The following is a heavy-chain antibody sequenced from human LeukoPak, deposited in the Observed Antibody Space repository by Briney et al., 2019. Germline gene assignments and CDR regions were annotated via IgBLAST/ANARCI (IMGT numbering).Heavy chain of an antibody. CDR2: INLNSGGT. CDR3: ASAAPSYDSSGYYYSLYRY. Sequence: EASVKVSCKASGYTFTGYYMHWVRQAPGQGLEWMGRINLNSGGTNYAQKFQGRVTMTRDTSISTAYMELSRLRSDDTAVYYCASAAPSYDSSGYYYSLYRYWGQGTLVTVSS. J-gene: IGHJ4*02. CDR1: GYTFTGYY. V-gene: IGHV1-2*06. D-gene: IGHD3-22*01.